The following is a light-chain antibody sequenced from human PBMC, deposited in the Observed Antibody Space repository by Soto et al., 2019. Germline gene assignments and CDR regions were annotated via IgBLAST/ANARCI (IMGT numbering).Light chain of an antibody. CDR2: DVN. CDR3: KSYTSSSTYV. CDR1: SSDVGGYNY. V-gene: IGLV2-14*03. J-gene: IGLJ1*01. Sequence: QLVLTQPASVSGSPGQSITISCTGTSSDVGGYNYVSWYQHNPGKAPKLMMYDVNNRPSGVSNRFSGSKSGNAASLTISGLQAEDEADYFCKSYTSSSTYVFGTGTKLTVL.